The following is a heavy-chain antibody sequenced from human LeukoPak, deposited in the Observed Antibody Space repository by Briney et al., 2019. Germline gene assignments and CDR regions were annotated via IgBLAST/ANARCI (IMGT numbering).Heavy chain of an antibody. CDR2: ITPNADRT. CDR3: AIMHGYYDGSGYWVQ. Sequence: GGSLRLSCAASGFTFSNYWMGWVRQAPGKGLEWVSFITPNADRTSYADSVEGRFTISRDNPRNTLYMQMNSLRDEDTALYYCAIMHGYYDGSGYWVQWGQGTLVTVSS. V-gene: IGHV3-23*01. CDR1: GFTFSNYW. J-gene: IGHJ1*01. D-gene: IGHD3-22*01.